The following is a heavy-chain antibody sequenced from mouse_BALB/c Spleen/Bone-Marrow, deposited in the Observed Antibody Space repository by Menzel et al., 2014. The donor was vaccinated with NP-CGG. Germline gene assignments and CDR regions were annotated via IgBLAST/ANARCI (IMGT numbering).Heavy chain of an antibody. V-gene: IGHV1-74*04. CDR1: DYTFTSYW. Sequence: VQLQESGPELVRPGASVKMSCKASDYTFTSYWMHWVKQRPGQGLEWIGMIDPSNSETRLNQKFKDKATLNVDKSSNTAYMHLSSLTSEDSVVYYCARTFQPRRAMDYWGQGSSVTVSS. D-gene: IGHD6-1*01. CDR2: IDPSNSET. CDR3: ARTFQPRRAMDY. J-gene: IGHJ4*01.